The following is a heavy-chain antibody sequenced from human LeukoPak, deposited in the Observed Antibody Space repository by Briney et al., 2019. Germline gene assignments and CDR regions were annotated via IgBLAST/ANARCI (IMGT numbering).Heavy chain of an antibody. Sequence: SETLSLTCTVSGGSISSYYWSWIRQPPGKGLEWIGYIYYSGSTNYNPSLKSRVTISVDTSKNQFSLKLSSVTAADTAVYYCARRRTTILWGQGTLVTVSS. CDR3: ARRRTTIL. J-gene: IGHJ4*02. CDR2: IYYSGST. V-gene: IGHV4-59*08. D-gene: IGHD3-3*01. CDR1: GGSISSYY.